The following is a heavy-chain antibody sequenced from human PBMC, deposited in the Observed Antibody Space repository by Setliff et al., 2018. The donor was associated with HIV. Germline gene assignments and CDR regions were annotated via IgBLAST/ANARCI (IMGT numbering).Heavy chain of an antibody. J-gene: IGHJ4*02. Sequence: ASETLSLTCTVSGGSISSNSYYWGWIRQPPGKGLEWIGTVYYSGSTYYNPSLKSRVTMSVDTSENQFSLKLSSVTAADTAVYYCARDGYSSSWYVISGSFDYWGQGILVTVSS. CDR1: GGSISSNSYY. V-gene: IGHV4-39*07. CDR2: VYYSGST. CDR3: ARDGYSSSWYVISGSFDY. D-gene: IGHD6-13*01.